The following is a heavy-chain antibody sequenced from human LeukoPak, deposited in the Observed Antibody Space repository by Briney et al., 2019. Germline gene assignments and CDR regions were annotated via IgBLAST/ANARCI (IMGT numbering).Heavy chain of an antibody. D-gene: IGHD6-6*01. J-gene: IGHJ4*02. CDR2: ISYDGSNK. Sequence: GGSLRLSCAASGFTFSSYAMHWVRQAPGKGLEWVAVISYDGSNKYYADSVKGRFTISRDNSKNTLYLQMNSLRAEDTAVCYCAREEDSSSSCFDYWGQGTLVTVSS. V-gene: IGHV3-30-3*01. CDR3: AREEDSSSSCFDY. CDR1: GFTFSSYA.